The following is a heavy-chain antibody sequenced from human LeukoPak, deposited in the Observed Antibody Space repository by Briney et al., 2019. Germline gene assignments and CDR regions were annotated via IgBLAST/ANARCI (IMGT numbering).Heavy chain of an antibody. J-gene: IGHJ3*02. Sequence: PGGSLKLSCAASGFTFSSYSMNWVRQAPGKGLEWVSSISSSSSYIYYADSVKGRFTISRDNAKNSLYLQMNSLRAEDTAVYYCARDPTTYYDYVWGSYRQGASDIWGQGTMVTVSS. CDR1: GFTFSSYS. V-gene: IGHV3-21*01. CDR2: ISSSSSYI. CDR3: ARDPTTYYDYVWGSYRQGASDI. D-gene: IGHD3-16*02.